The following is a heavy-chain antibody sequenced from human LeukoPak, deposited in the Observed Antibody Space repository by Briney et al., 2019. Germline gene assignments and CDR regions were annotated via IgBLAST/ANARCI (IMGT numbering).Heavy chain of an antibody. J-gene: IGHJ5*02. CDR3: ARASSGWSNWFDP. Sequence: ASVKVSCKASGYTFTGYYMHWVRQAPGQGLERMGWINPNSGGTNYAQKFQGRVTMTRDTSVSTAYMELSRLRSDDTAVYYCARASSGWSNWFDPWGQGTLVTVSS. D-gene: IGHD6-19*01. CDR2: INPNSGGT. CDR1: GYTFTGYY. V-gene: IGHV1-2*02.